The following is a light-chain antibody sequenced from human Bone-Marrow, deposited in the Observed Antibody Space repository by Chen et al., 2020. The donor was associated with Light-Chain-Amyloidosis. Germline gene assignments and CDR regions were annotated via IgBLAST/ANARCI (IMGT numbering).Light chain of an antibody. CDR1: NIGSTS. CDR2: DDS. Sequence: SYVLTQPSSVSVAPGQTATIACGGNNIGSTSVHWYQQTPGKAPLLVVNDDSDRPSGIPERCSGSNSGTTPTLTISRLDSWDEADYDCQLWDRIIDRPVLGGGTQLTVL. CDR3: QLWDRIIDRPV. V-gene: IGLV3-21*02. J-gene: IGLJ3*02.